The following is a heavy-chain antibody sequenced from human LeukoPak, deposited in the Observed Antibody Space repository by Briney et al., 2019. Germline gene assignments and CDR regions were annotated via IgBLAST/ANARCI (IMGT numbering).Heavy chain of an antibody. CDR1: ADSISSYY. J-gene: IGHJ4*02. D-gene: IGHD6-13*01. V-gene: IGHV4-59*01. CDR3: ATGYSSTWYYFDY. CDR2: IYHSGST. Sequence: SETLSLTCTVSADSISSYYWSWIRQPPGKGLEWIGYIYHSGSTNYNPSLKSRVTISVDTSKSQFSLKLSSVTAADTAVYYCATGYSSTWYYFDYWGQGTLVTVSS.